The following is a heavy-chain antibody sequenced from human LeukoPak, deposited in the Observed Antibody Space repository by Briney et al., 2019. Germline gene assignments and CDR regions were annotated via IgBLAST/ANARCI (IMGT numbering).Heavy chain of an antibody. J-gene: IGHJ6*03. V-gene: IGHV3-33*06. CDR1: GFTFSSYG. CDR3: AKELGYSPYYMDV. D-gene: IGHD5-18*01. Sequence: GGSLRLSCAASGFTFSSYGMHWVRQAPGKGLEWVAVIWYDGSNKYYADSVKGRFTISRDNSKNTLYLQMNGLRAEDTAVYYCAKELGYSPYYMDVWGKGTTVTVSS. CDR2: IWYDGSNK.